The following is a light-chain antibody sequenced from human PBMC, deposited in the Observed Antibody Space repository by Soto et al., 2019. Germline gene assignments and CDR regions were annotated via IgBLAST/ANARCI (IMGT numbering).Light chain of an antibody. J-gene: IGKJ1*01. Sequence: AVQMTQSPSSLSASVGDRVTITCRASQDIRNGLGWYQQKPGKAPELLIYAASSLQSGVPSMFSGSASGTDFPLTISSLQPEDFATYYCLQDHIYPWTFGQGTKVEI. CDR1: QDIRNG. V-gene: IGKV1-6*01. CDR3: LQDHIYPWT. CDR2: AAS.